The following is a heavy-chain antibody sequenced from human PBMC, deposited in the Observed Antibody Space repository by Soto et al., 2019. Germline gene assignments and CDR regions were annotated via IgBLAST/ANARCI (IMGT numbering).Heavy chain of an antibody. Sequence: SETLSLTCTDSGGSISSGDYYWSWIRQPPGKGLEWIGSIYYSGSTYYNPSLKSRVTISVDTSKNQFSLKLNSVTAADTAVYYCASRHSSPYFDYWGQGTLVTVSS. CDR3: ASRHSSPYFDY. CDR2: IYYSGST. J-gene: IGHJ4*02. D-gene: IGHD6-13*01. CDR1: GGSISSGDYY. V-gene: IGHV4-30-4*01.